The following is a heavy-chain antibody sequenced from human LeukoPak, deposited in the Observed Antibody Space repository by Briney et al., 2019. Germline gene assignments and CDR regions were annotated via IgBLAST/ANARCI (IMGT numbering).Heavy chain of an antibody. CDR2: IYISGIN. Sequence: SETLSLTCIVSVASISNYYWSWVRQPAGKGLEWIGRIYISGINNYNPSLKSRVTISVDTSKNQFSLKLSSVTAADTAVYYCARFTRMGYYGSGSFFDYWGQGTLVTVSS. V-gene: IGHV4-4*07. J-gene: IGHJ4*02. CDR3: ARFTRMGYYGSGSFFDY. D-gene: IGHD3-10*01. CDR1: VASISNYY.